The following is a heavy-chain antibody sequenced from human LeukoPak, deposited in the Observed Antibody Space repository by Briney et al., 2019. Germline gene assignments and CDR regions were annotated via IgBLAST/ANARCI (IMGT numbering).Heavy chain of an antibody. V-gene: IGHV3-66*01. J-gene: IGHJ4*02. CDR1: GFTVSSNY. CDR3: ARARVNVAAGIDY. D-gene: IGHD6-13*01. CDR2: IYTDGST. Sequence: PGGSLRLSCAASGFTVSSNYLSWVRQAPGKGLEWVSVIYTDGSTSYADSVKGRFTISRDNSKNTLYLQMNSLRVEDTAIYYCARARVNVAAGIDYWGQGTLVTVSS.